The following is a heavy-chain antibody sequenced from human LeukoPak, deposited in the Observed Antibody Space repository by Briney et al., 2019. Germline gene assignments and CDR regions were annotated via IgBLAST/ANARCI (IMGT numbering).Heavy chain of an antibody. CDR1: GFTFSSYA. V-gene: IGHV3-23*01. CDR2: ISGSGGST. D-gene: IGHD2-8*01. Sequence: GGSLRLSRAASGFTFSSYAMSWVRQAPGKGLEWVSAISGSGGSTYYADSVKGRFTISRDNSKNTLYLQMNSLRAEDTAVYYCAKDAVKSCTNGVCFTNWFNPWGQGTLVTVSS. CDR3: AKDAVKSCTNGVCFTNWFNP. J-gene: IGHJ5*02.